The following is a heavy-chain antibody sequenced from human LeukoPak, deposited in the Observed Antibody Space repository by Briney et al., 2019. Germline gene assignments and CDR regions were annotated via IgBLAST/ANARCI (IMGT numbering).Heavy chain of an antibody. D-gene: IGHD3-10*01. CDR1: GFTFSDYY. V-gene: IGHV3-11*01. J-gene: IGHJ4*02. Sequence: PGGSLRLSCAASGFTFSDYYMSWIRQAPGKGLEWVSYISSSGGTIYYADSVKGRFTISRDNAKNSLYLQMNSLRAEDTAVYYCARDRVNYYYGSGSTSLFDYWGQGTLVTVSS. CDR3: ARDRVNYYYGSGSTSLFDY. CDR2: ISSSGGTI.